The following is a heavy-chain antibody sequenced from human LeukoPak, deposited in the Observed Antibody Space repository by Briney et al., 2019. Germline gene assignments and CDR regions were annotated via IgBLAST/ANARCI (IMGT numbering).Heavy chain of an antibody. CDR2: IYYSGST. CDR1: GGSISSFY. Sequence: PSETLSLTCTVSGGSISSFYWSWIRQPPGKGLEWIGYIYYSGSTNYNPSLKSRVTISVDTSKNQFSLKLSSVTAADTAVYYCARGGGYYYDSSGYSEPRFDYWGQGTLVTVSS. J-gene: IGHJ4*02. CDR3: ARGGGYYYDSSGYSEPRFDY. V-gene: IGHV4-59*01. D-gene: IGHD3-22*01.